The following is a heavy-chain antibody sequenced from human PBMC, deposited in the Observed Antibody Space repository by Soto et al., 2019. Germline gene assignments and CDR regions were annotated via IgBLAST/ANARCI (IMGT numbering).Heavy chain of an antibody. CDR3: AKVERIQPLRSLGMDV. D-gene: IGHD5-18*01. CDR2: ISGSGGST. Sequence: SLSLACAAPGFTFRIYTMSWVRQAPAKGLEWVSAISGSGGSTYYADSVKGRFTISRDTSKNTLYLQMNSLRAEDTDVYYFAKVERIQPLRSLGMDVWGQGTTGTVSS. CDR1: GFTFRIYT. V-gene: IGHV3-23*01. J-gene: IGHJ6*02.